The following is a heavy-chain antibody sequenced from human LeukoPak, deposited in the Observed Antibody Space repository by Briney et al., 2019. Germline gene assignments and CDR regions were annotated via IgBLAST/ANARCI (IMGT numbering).Heavy chain of an antibody. Sequence: ASVKVSCKDSGYTFTGYYMHWVRQAPGQGLEWMGWINPNSGGTNYAQKFQGRVTMTRDTSISTAYMELSRLRSDDTAVYYCARDGIFGVVIPKYYYYYYYMDVWGKGTTVTVSS. D-gene: IGHD3-3*01. CDR2: INPNSGGT. CDR1: GYTFTGYY. J-gene: IGHJ6*03. V-gene: IGHV1-2*02. CDR3: ARDGIFGVVIPKYYYYYYYMDV.